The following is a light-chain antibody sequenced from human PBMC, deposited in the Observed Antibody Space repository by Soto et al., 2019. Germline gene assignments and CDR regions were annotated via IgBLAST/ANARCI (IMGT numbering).Light chain of an antibody. J-gene: IGKJ2*01. Sequence: ETLLMQSPATLSVSPGERVTLSCRASQSVRDNLAWYQQKPGQAPRLLIYGASTRAPGIPDRFSGSGFGTEFSLTISSLQSEDFAVYYCQQHNDWPPSTFGQGTKLDIK. CDR1: QSVRDN. V-gene: IGKV3-15*01. CDR3: QQHNDWPPST. CDR2: GAS.